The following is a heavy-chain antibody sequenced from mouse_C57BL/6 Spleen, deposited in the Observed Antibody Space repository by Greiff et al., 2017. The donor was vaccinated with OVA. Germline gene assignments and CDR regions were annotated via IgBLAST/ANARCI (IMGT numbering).Heavy chain of an antibody. V-gene: IGHV1-15*01. CDR3: TRPFSAYFDY. CDR1: GYTFTDYE. J-gene: IGHJ2*01. Sequence: VQLQQSGAELVRPGASVTLSCKASGYTFTDYEMHWVKQTPVHGLEWIGAIDPETGGTAYNQKFKGKAILTADKSSSTAYMELRSLTSEDSAVYYCTRPFSAYFDYWGQCPTLTGSS. D-gene: IGHD3-1*01. CDR2: IDPETGGT.